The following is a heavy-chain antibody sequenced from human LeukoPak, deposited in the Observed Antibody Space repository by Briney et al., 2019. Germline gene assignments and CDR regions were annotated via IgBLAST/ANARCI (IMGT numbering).Heavy chain of an antibody. CDR2: ISYDGSNK. V-gene: IGHV3-30-3*01. CDR1: GFTFSGYP. D-gene: IGHD2/OR15-2a*01. CDR3: AKGTREYHTPGAFAV. Sequence: PGGSLRLSCAASGFTFSGYPMGWVRQAPGRGLGWGTLISYDGSNKYYTDCVEGRFTISRHNCKYTLYLQMNSLRAEDTAVYYCAKGTREYHTPGAFAV. J-gene: IGHJ3*01.